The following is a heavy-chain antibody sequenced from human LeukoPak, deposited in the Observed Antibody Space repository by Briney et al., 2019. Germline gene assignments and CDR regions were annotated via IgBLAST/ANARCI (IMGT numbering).Heavy chain of an antibody. J-gene: IGHJ5*02. Sequence: GGPLRLSCAASGFTFSSYAMSWVRQAPGKGPEWVSAISGSGGSTYYADSVKGRFTISRDNSKNTLYLQMNSLRAEDTAVYYCAKDRDIVVVVAAPGFDPWGQGTLVTVSS. CDR1: GFTFSSYA. CDR3: AKDRDIVVVVAAPGFDP. V-gene: IGHV3-23*01. CDR2: ISGSGGST. D-gene: IGHD2-15*01.